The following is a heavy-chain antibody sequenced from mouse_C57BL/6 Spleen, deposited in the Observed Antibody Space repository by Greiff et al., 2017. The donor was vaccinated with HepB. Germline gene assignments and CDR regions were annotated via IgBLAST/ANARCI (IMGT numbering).Heavy chain of an antibody. J-gene: IGHJ4*01. CDR2: IWSGGST. CDR3: ARMDYGSSYAMDY. CDR1: GFSLTSYG. D-gene: IGHD1-1*01. V-gene: IGHV2-2*01. Sequence: VHLVESGPGLVQPSQCLSITCTVSGFSLTSYGVHWVRQSPGKGLEWLGVIWSGGSTDYNAAFISRLSISKDNSKSQVFFKMNSLQADDTAIYYCARMDYGSSYAMDYWGQGTSVTVSS.